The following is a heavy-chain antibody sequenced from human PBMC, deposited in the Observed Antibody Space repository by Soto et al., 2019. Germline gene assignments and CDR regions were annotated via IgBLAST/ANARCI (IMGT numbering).Heavy chain of an antibody. CDR2: IYYSGTT. CDR3: ARHVDSTSAYYFDY. Sequence: QVQLQESGPGLVKPSETLSLTCTVSGGSISSYYWSWIRQPPGKGLEWIGYIYYSGTTDYNPSLKSRVTISVDRSKNQFSLKLNSVTAADTAVYYCARHVDSTSAYYFDYWGQGTLVTVSS. V-gene: IGHV4-59*01. CDR1: GGSISSYY. D-gene: IGHD5-18*01. J-gene: IGHJ4*02.